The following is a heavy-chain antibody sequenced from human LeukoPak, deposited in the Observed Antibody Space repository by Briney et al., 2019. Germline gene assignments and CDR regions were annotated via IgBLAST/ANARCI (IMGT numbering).Heavy chain of an antibody. Sequence: GGSLRLSCAASGFTFSDYYMSGIRQAPGKGLEWVSYISSSSSYTNYAGSVKGRFTISRDNAKNSLYLQMNSLRAEDTAVYYCARDPQYYGGLPLDYWGQGTLVTVSS. CDR2: ISSSSSYT. J-gene: IGHJ4*02. CDR1: GFTFSDYY. CDR3: ARDPQYYGGLPLDY. D-gene: IGHD3-10*01. V-gene: IGHV3-11*06.